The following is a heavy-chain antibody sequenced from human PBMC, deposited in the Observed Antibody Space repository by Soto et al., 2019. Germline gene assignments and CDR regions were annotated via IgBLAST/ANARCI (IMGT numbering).Heavy chain of an antibody. Sequence: SWKVSCKASGYSLTDYHIHWVRQAPGQGLEWLGRINPKSGGTSTAQKFQGWVTMTTDTSISTASMELTRLTSDDTAIYYCARGDSTDCSNGVCSFFYNHDMDVWGQGTTVTVSS. D-gene: IGHD2-8*01. V-gene: IGHV1-2*04. CDR1: GYSLTDYH. CDR2: INPKSGGT. J-gene: IGHJ6*02. CDR3: ARGDSTDCSNGVCSFFYNHDMDV.